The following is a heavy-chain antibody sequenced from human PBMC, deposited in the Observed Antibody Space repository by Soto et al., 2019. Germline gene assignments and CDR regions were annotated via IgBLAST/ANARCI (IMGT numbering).Heavy chain of an antibody. V-gene: IGHV3-21*01. CDR2: ISSSSSYI. Sequence: GGSLRLSCAASGFTFSSYSMNWVRQAPGKGLEWVSSISSSSSYIYYADSVKGRFTISRDNAKNSLYLQMNSLRAEDTAVYYCASQVVVAAEPLCGYFDYWGQGTLVTVSS. CDR3: ASQVVVAAEPLCGYFDY. J-gene: IGHJ4*02. CDR1: GFTFSSYS. D-gene: IGHD2-15*01.